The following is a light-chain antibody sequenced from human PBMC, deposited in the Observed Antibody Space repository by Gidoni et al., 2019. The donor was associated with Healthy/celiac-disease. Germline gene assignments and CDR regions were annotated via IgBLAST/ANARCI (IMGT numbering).Light chain of an antibody. CDR2: YDD. V-gene: IGLV1-36*01. J-gene: IGLJ2*01. CDR3: AAWDDSLNGPV. CDR1: SSNIGNNA. Sequence: QSVLTQPPSVSEAPRQRVTISCSGSSSNIGNNAVNWYQQLPGKAPKLLIYYDDLLPSGVSDRFSGSKSGTSTSLAISRLRSEDEADYYCAAWDDSLNGPVFGGGTKLTVL.